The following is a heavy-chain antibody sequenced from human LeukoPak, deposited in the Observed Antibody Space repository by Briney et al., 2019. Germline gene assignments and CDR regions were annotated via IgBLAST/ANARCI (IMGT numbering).Heavy chain of an antibody. J-gene: IGHJ4*02. Sequence: SETLSLTCTVSGGSISSSSYYWGWIRQPPGKGLEWIGSIYYSGSTYYNPSLKSRVTISVDTSKNQFSLKLSFVTAADTAVYYCARGGGSTWIQLWGPYDYWGQGTLVTVSS. D-gene: IGHD5-18*01. CDR1: GGSISSSSYY. V-gene: IGHV4-39*07. CDR2: IYYSGST. CDR3: ARGGGSTWIQLWGPYDY.